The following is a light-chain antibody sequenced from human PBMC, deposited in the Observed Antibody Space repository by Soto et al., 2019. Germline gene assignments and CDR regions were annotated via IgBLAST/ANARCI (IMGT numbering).Light chain of an antibody. J-gene: IGKJ1*01. V-gene: IGKV3-20*01. Sequence: EIVMTQSPVTLSVSPGERATLSCRAGQSVSSNLAWYQQKPGQAPRLLIYGASTRATGIPDRFSGSGSGTDFTLTISRLEPEDFAVYYCQQYGSSRWTFGQGTKVDIK. CDR2: GAS. CDR1: QSVSSN. CDR3: QQYGSSRWT.